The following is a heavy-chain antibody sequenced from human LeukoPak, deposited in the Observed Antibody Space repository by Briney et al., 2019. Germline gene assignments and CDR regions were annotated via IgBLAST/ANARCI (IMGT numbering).Heavy chain of an antibody. CDR2: ISSNGGST. CDR1: GFTFSSYA. CDR3: ARSASGWYNFDY. D-gene: IGHD6-19*01. Sequence: GGSLRLSCAASGFTFSSYAMSWVRQAPGKGLEYVSAISSNGGSTYYADSVKGRFTISRDNSKNTLFLQMNSLRAEDTAVYYCARSASGWYNFDYWGQGTLVTVCS. V-gene: IGHV3-23*01. J-gene: IGHJ4*02.